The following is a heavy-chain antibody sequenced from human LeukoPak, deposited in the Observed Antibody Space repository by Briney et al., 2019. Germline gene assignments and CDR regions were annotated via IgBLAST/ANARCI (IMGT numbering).Heavy chain of an antibody. CDR1: GFTFSSYG. V-gene: IGHV3-23*01. J-gene: IGHJ4*02. CDR2: ISGGGGST. Sequence: GGSLRLSCAASGFTFSSYGMSWVRQAPGKGLEWVSAISGGGGSTYYADSVKGRFTISRDNSKNTLYLQMNSLRAEDTAVYYCAKAGLRDYVWGSYRYSYFDYWGQGTLVTVSS. D-gene: IGHD3-16*02. CDR3: AKAGLRDYVWGSYRYSYFDY.